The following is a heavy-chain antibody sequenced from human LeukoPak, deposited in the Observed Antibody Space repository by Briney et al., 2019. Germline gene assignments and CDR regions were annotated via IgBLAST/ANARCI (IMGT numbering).Heavy chain of an antibody. J-gene: IGHJ4*02. CDR3: ARGLDCRSTSCYLDN. V-gene: IGHV3-7*01. CDR2: IKQDGSEK. D-gene: IGHD2-2*01. CDR1: GFTFAKNW. Sequence: GGSLRLSCAASGFTFAKNWMSWVRQAPGKGLEWVANIKQDGSEKFYVDSVKGRFTISRDNAKNSLNLQINSLGAEDTAVYYCARGLDCRSTSCYLDNWGQGTLVTVSS.